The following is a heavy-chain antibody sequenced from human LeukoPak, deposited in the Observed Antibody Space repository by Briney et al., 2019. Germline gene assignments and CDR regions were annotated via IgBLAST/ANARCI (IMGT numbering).Heavy chain of an antibody. CDR2: INTNTGNP. CDR1: GYTFTSYA. D-gene: IGHD5-24*01. J-gene: IGHJ6*03. V-gene: IGHV7-4-1*02. CDR3: ARSRRDGYNWGYYYMDV. Sequence: ASVKVSCKASGYTFTSYAMNWVRQAPGQGLEWMGWINTNTGNPTYAQGFTGRFVFSLDTSVSTAYLQISSLKAEDTAVYYCARSRRDGYNWGYYYMDVWGKGTTVTVSS.